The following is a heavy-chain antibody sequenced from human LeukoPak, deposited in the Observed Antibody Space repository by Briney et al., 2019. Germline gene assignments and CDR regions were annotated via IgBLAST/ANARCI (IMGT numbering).Heavy chain of an antibody. D-gene: IGHD6-6*01. CDR2: ISYDGSNK. CDR1: GFTFSSYG. J-gene: IGHJ6*02. CDR3: AKDKQLGDYGMDV. V-gene: IGHV3-30*18. Sequence: GRSLRLSCAASGFTFSSYGMHWVRQAPGKGLEWVAVISYDGSNKYYADSVKGRFTISRDNSKNTLYLQMNSLRAEDTAVYYCAKDKQLGDYGMDVWGQGTTVTVSS.